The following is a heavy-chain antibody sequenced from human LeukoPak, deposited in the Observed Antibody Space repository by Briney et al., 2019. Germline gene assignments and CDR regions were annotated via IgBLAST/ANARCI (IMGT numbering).Heavy chain of an antibody. CDR2: IIPIFGTA. CDR3: ARWEYSSSSSEY. CDR1: GGTFSSYA. Sequence: GASVKVSCKASGGTFSSYAISWVRQAPGQGLEWMGGIIPIFGTANYAQKFQGRVTITADESTSTAYMELSSLRSEDTAVYYCARWEYSSSSSEYWGQGTLVTVSS. V-gene: IGHV1-69*01. J-gene: IGHJ4*02. D-gene: IGHD6-6*01.